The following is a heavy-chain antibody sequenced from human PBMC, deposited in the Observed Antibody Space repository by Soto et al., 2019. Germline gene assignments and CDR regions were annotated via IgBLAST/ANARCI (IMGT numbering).Heavy chain of an antibody. CDR1: GYTFTSYG. Sequence: QVQLVQSGAEVKKPGASVKVSCKASGYTFTSYGISWVRQAPGQGLEWMGWISAYNGNTNYAQKLQGRVTMTTDTSTSTAYMGLRSLRSDDTAVYYCARDPPPYYYDSSGYPTPLDPWGQGTLVTVSS. D-gene: IGHD3-22*01. CDR2: ISAYNGNT. V-gene: IGHV1-18*01. J-gene: IGHJ5*02. CDR3: ARDPPPYYYDSSGYPTPLDP.